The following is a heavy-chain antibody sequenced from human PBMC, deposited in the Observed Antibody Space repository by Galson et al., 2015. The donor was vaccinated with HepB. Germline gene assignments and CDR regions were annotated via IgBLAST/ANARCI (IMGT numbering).Heavy chain of an antibody. J-gene: IGHJ4*02. CDR2: IKSKTDGGTT. Sequence: SLRLSCAASGFTFSNAWMNWVRQAPGKGLEWVGRIKSKTDGGTTDYAAPVKGRFTISRDDSKNTLYLQMNSLKTEDTAVYYCTTEEYYDSSGYYRDYWGRGTLVTVSS. V-gene: IGHV3-15*07. CDR1: GFTFSNAW. D-gene: IGHD3-22*01. CDR3: TTEEYYDSSGYYRDY.